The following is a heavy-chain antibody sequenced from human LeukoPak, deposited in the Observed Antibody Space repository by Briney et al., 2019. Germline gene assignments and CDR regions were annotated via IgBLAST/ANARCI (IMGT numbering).Heavy chain of an antibody. CDR2: TYYRSKRYN. J-gene: IGHJ5*02. Sequence: RSQTLSLTCAISGDSVSSNSAPWNWITQSPSRGLVWLGRTYYRSKRYNDYAVSVKSRITINPDTSKNQFSLQLNSVTPEDTAVYYCARYGDGWFDPWGQGTLVTVSS. CDR1: GDSVSSNSAP. V-gene: IGHV6-1*01. CDR3: ARYGDGWFDP. D-gene: IGHD4-17*01.